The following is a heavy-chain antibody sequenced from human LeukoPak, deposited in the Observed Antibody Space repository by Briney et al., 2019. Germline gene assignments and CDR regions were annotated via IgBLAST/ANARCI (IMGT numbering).Heavy chain of an antibody. Sequence: GGSLRLSCAASGFTFSSYAMSWVRQAPGKGLEWVSYISSSGSTIYYADSVKGRFTISRDNAKNSLYLQMSSLRAEDTAVYYCARSVIVADTTRGFDYWGQGILVTVSS. CDR2: ISSSGSTI. V-gene: IGHV3-48*03. CDR1: GFTFSSYA. CDR3: ARSVIVADTTRGFDY. J-gene: IGHJ4*02. D-gene: IGHD2/OR15-2a*01.